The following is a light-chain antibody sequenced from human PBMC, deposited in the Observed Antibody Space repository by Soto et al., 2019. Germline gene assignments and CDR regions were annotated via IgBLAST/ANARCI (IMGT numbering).Light chain of an antibody. J-gene: IGKJ2*01. CDR1: QSVSSSY. CDR2: RAS. Sequence: EIVLTQSPGTLSLSPGDRVTLSCRASQSVSSSYLAWYQQKPGQAPRLLIYRASIRATGVPARFSGSGSGTEFTLTISGLQSEDVSIYFCQHYNFWPHSFGQGTKVESK. V-gene: IGKV3-15*01. CDR3: QHYNFWPHS.